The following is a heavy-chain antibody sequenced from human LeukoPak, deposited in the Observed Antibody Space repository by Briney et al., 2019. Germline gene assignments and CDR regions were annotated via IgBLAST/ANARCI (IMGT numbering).Heavy chain of an antibody. D-gene: IGHD3-10*01. CDR3: AKGRLLWFGELPDF. J-gene: IGHJ4*02. Sequence: GGSLRLSCAASGFTFSSYAMSWVRQPPGKGLEWVSSISGAGGTTGYADSVKGRFTISRDNAKNTLYLQMNSLRAEDTALYYCAKGRLLWFGELPDFWGQGTLVTVSS. CDR1: GFTFSSYA. V-gene: IGHV3-23*01. CDR2: ISGAGGTT.